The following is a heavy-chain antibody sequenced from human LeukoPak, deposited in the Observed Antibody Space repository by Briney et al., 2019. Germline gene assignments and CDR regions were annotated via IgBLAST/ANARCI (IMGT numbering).Heavy chain of an antibody. CDR3: ASSAKLGEFDY. D-gene: IGHD3-16*01. Sequence: GGSLRLSCAASGFTFSSYSMNWVRQAPGKGLEWVSSISSSSSYIYYADSVKGRFTISRDNAKNSLYLQMNNLRAEDTAVYYCASSAKLGEFDYWGQGTLVTVSS. CDR1: GFTFSSYS. V-gene: IGHV3-21*01. J-gene: IGHJ4*02. CDR2: ISSSSSYI.